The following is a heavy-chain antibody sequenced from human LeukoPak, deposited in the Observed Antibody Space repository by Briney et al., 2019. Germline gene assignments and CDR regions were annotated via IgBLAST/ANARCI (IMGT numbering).Heavy chain of an antibody. Sequence: GGSLRLSCAASGFTLSSYGMHWVRQAPGKGLEWVAVISYDGSNKYYADSVKGRFTISRDNSKNALYLQMNSLRAEDTAVYYCANPIYIAAPGSMYFDHYYGMDVWGQGTTITVSS. D-gene: IGHD6-13*01. CDR1: GFTLSSYG. J-gene: IGHJ6*02. CDR2: ISYDGSNK. CDR3: ANPIYIAAPGSMYFDHYYGMDV. V-gene: IGHV3-30*18.